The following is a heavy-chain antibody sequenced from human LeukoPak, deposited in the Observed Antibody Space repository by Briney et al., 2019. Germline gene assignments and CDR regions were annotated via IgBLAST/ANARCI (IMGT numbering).Heavy chain of an antibody. CDR3: TKDVGVVMFDY. D-gene: IGHD3-3*01. CDR2: ISYDGSNK. V-gene: IGHV3-30-3*01. J-gene: IGHJ4*02. Sequence: GGSLRLSCVASGFTFSSYAIHWVRQAPGKGLEWVAVISYDGSNKHYADSVKGRFTISRDNSKNTLYLQMSSLRAEDTAVYYCTKDVGVVMFDYWGQGTLVTVSS. CDR1: GFTFSSYA.